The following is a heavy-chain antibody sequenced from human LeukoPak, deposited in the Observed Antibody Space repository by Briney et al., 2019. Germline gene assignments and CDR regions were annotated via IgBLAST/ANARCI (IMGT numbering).Heavy chain of an antibody. J-gene: IGHJ5*02. Sequence: PSETLSLTCAVYGGSFSGYYWSWVRQPPGKGLEGIGEINHSGSTNYNPSLKSRVTISVDTSKNQFSLKLSSVTAADTAVYYCARAEWGVRAPLNWFDPWGQGTLVTVSS. CDR1: GGSFSGYY. D-gene: IGHD1-26*01. CDR3: ARAEWGVRAPLNWFDP. V-gene: IGHV4-34*01. CDR2: INHSGST.